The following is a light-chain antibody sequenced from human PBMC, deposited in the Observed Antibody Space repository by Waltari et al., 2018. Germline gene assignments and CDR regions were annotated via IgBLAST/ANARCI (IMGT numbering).Light chain of an antibody. Sequence: DVVMTQSPLSLPVTLGQPASISCRSSQSLVHSDGNTYLNWFQQRPGQPPRRLFYRVSNRDSGVPDRFSGSGSGTDFTLKITRVEAEDVGVYYCMQGTHWPWTFGQGTKVEIK. CDR1: QSLVHSDGNTY. CDR3: MQGTHWPWT. CDR2: RVS. J-gene: IGKJ1*01. V-gene: IGKV2-30*02.